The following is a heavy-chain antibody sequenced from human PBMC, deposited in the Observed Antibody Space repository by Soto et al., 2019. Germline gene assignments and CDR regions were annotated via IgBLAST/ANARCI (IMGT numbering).Heavy chain of an antibody. Sequence: GGSLRLSCAASGFTFSSYWMSWVRQAPGKGLEWVANIKQDGSEKYYVDSVKGRFTISRDNAKNSLYLQMNSLRAEDTAVYYCATSNRPQWLAYFDYWGQGTLVTVSS. CDR3: ATSNRPQWLAYFDY. V-gene: IGHV3-7*05. CDR2: IKQDGSEK. D-gene: IGHD6-19*01. J-gene: IGHJ4*02. CDR1: GFTFSSYW.